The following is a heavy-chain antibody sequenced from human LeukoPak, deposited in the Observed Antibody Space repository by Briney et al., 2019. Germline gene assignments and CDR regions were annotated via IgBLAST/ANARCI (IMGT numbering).Heavy chain of an antibody. CDR1: GGTFSSYA. Sequence: SVKVSCKASGGTFSSYAISWVRQAPGQGLEWMGVIIPIFGTANYAQKFQGRVTITADESTSTAYMELSSLRSEDTAVYYCARDNLRGLRDGYNFNWFDPWGQGTLVTVSS. V-gene: IGHV1-69*13. D-gene: IGHD5-24*01. J-gene: IGHJ5*02. CDR2: IIPIFGTA. CDR3: ARDNLRGLRDGYNFNWFDP.